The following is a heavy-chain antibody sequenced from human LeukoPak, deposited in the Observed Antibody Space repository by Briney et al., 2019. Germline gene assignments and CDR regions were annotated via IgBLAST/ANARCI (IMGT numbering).Heavy chain of an antibody. CDR3: ARVMTTTRRHNAFDL. CDR2: ISSSGVST. Sequence: GGSLRLSCAASGFTFSIYAMSWVRQAPGKGLEGVSPISSSGVSTYYADSVKGRFTISRDNSKNTLYLQMNSLRAEDTAVYFCARVMTTTRRHNAFDLWGQGTMVTVSS. J-gene: IGHJ3*01. D-gene: IGHD4-11*01. V-gene: IGHV3-23*01. CDR1: GFTFSIYA.